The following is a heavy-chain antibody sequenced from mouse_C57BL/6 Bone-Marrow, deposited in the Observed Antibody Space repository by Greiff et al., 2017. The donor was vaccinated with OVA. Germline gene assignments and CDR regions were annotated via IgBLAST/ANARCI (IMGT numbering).Heavy chain of an antibody. CDR1: GYTFTSYW. Sequence: QVQLQQPGAELVRPGSSVKLSCKASGYTFTSYWMDWVKQRPGQGLEWIGNIYPSDSETHHNQKFKDKATLTVDKSSSTAYMQLSSLTSEDSAVYYCARYSSGYGYAMDYWGQGTSVTVSS. D-gene: IGHD3-2*02. J-gene: IGHJ4*01. CDR2: IYPSDSET. CDR3: ARYSSGYGYAMDY. V-gene: IGHV1-61*01.